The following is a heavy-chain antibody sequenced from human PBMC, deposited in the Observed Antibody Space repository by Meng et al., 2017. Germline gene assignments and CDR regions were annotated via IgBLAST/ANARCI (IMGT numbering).Heavy chain of an antibody. V-gene: IGHV3-30*01. CDR1: GFTFSSYA. CDR3: ASFYDIPNWFDP. J-gene: IGHJ5*02. Sequence: SLKISCAASGFTFSSYAMHWVRQAPGKGLEWVAVISYDGSNKYYADSVKGRFTISRDNSKNTLYLQMNSLRAEDTAVYYCASFYDIPNWFDPWGQGTLVTVSS. CDR2: ISYDGSNK. D-gene: IGHD3-9*01.